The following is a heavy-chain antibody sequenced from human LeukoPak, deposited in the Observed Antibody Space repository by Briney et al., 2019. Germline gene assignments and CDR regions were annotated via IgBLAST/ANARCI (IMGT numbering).Heavy chain of an antibody. D-gene: IGHD5-18*01. CDR3: ARGAVDTAMVYYFDY. CDR1: AYSFTSYW. Sequence: GESLQISCKGSAYSFTSYWIGWVRHMPRKGLEWMGIIYPGDSDTRYSPSFQGQVTISADKSISTAYLQWSSLKASDTAMYYCARGAVDTAMVYYFDYWGQGTLVTVSS. V-gene: IGHV5-51*01. CDR2: IYPGDSDT. J-gene: IGHJ4*02.